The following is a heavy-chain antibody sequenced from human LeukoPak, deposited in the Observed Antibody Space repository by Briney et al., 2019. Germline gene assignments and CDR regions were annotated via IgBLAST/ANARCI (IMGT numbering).Heavy chain of an antibody. CDR2: FYYSGAT. V-gene: IGHV4-59*08. D-gene: IGHD5-24*01. J-gene: IGHJ4*02. CDR3: ARSNARDGYNFGY. Sequence: SETLSLTCTVSGGSTSSSYWSWIRQPPGEGLEWIGYFYYSGATTYNPSLQSRVTISVDTSKTQLSLKMTSMTAADTAVYYCARSNARDGYNFGYWGQGILVTVSS. CDR1: GGSTSSSY.